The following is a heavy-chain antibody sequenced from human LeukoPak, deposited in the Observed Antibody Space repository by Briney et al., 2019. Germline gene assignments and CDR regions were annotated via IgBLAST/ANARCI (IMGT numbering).Heavy chain of an antibody. J-gene: IGHJ4*02. V-gene: IGHV3-15*01. Sequence: GSLRLSCAASGFTFSNAWMSWVRQAPGKGLEWVGRIKSKTDGGTTDYAAPVKGRFTISRDDSKNTLYLQMNNLKTEDTAVYYCTTDLAAAPYFDYWGQGTLVTVSS. CDR3: TTDLAAAPYFDY. CDR1: GFTFSNAW. D-gene: IGHD6-13*01. CDR2: IKSKTDGGTT.